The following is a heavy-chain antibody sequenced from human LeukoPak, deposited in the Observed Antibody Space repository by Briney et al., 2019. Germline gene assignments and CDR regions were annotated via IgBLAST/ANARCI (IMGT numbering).Heavy chain of an antibody. Sequence: GASVKVSCKASGYTFTGYYMHWVRQAPGQGLEWMGWINPNSGGTNYAQKFQGRVTMTTDTSTSTAYMELRSLRSDDTAVYYCARNRGSGSPYYYYGMDVWGQGTTVTVSS. J-gene: IGHJ6*02. CDR2: INPNSGGT. CDR1: GYTFTGYY. D-gene: IGHD6-19*01. CDR3: ARNRGSGSPYYYYGMDV. V-gene: IGHV1-2*02.